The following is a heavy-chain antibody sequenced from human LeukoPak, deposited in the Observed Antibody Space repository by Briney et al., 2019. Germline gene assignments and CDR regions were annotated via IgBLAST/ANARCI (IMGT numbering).Heavy chain of an antibody. CDR2: IIPIFGTA. CDR1: GGTFSSYA. D-gene: IGHD4-17*01. J-gene: IGHJ4*02. Sequence: VASVKVSCKASGGTFSSYAISWVRQAPGQGLEWMGGIIPIFGTANYAQKFQGRVTITADESTSTAYMELSSLRSEDTAVYYCARDSGHGDYVPFDYWGQGTLATVSS. CDR3: ARDSGHGDYVPFDY. V-gene: IGHV1-69*13.